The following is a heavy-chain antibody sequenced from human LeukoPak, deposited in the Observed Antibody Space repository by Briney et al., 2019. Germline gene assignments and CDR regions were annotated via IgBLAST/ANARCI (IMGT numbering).Heavy chain of an antibody. D-gene: IGHD6-13*01. Sequence: SETLSLTCTVSDDSITIYYWTWIRQPPGKGLEWIGYVDHTGSTNFNPSLNGRVTISRDTSKNHFSLRLRSVTAADTAVYYCARVGIAAAGHGGNWFDPWGQGTLVTVSS. V-gene: IGHV4-59*01. CDR2: VDHTGST. CDR3: ARVGIAAAGHGGNWFDP. CDR1: DDSITIYY. J-gene: IGHJ5*02.